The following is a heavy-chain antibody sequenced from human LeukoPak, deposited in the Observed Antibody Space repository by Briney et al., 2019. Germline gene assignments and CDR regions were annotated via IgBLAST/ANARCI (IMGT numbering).Heavy chain of an antibody. D-gene: IGHD6-19*01. V-gene: IGHV3-43*02. Sequence: QPGRSLRLSCVVSGFTFDDYAMHWVRQGPGKGLEWVSLISGDGGRTYYADSVKGRFTISRDNSKNSLYLEMNSLRTEDTALYYCAKDILSGFYETFDYWGQGTLVTVSS. CDR1: GFTFDDYA. CDR3: AKDILSGFYETFDY. CDR2: ISGDGGRT. J-gene: IGHJ4*02.